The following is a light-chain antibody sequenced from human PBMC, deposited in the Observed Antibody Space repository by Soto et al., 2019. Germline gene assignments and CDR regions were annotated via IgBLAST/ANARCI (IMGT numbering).Light chain of an antibody. J-gene: IGLJ3*02. Sequence: QSVLTQPASVSGSPGQSITISCTGTSSDVGSYNFVSWYQHHPGKAPKLMIYEGSKRPSGVSNRFSGSKSGNTASLTISGLQADDEADYYCCSYAGSSTWVFGGGTKLTVL. CDR1: SSDVGSYNF. CDR3: CSYAGSSTWV. V-gene: IGLV2-23*01. CDR2: EGS.